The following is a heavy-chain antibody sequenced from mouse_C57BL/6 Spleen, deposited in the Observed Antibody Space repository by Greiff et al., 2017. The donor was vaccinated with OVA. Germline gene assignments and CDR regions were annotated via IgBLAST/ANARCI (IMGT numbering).Heavy chain of an antibody. CDR3: AKNEGGYGSSYGWFAY. CDR1: GFSLTSYG. V-gene: IGHV2-5*01. Sequence: VQLQQSGPGLVQPSQSLSITCTVSGFSLTSYGVHWVRQSPGKGLEWLGVIWRGGSTDYNAAFMSRLSITKDNSKSQVFFKMNSLQADDTAIYYGAKNEGGYGSSYGWFAYWGQGTLVTVSA. D-gene: IGHD1-1*01. CDR2: IWRGGST. J-gene: IGHJ3*01.